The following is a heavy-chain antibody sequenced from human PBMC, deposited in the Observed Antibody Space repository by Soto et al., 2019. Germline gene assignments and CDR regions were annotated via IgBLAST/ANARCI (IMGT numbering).Heavy chain of an antibody. CDR1: GGSISSYY. CDR3: ARGLNHYVFWGGYYVGENWFDP. V-gene: IGHV4-59*01. CDR2: IYYSGST. Sequence: SETLSLTCTVSGGSISSYYWSWIRQPPGKGLEWIGYIYYSGSTNYNPSLKSRVTISVDTSKNQFSLKLSSVTAADTAVYYCARGLNHYVFWGGYYVGENWFDPWGQGTLVTVSS. J-gene: IGHJ5*02. D-gene: IGHD3-3*01.